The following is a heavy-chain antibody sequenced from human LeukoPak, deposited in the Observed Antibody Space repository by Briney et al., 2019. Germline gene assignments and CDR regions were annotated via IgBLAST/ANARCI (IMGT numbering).Heavy chain of an antibody. D-gene: IGHD1-1*01. CDR3: SRITTNGYFEY. V-gene: IGHV3-7*01. J-gene: IGHJ4*02. CDR2: IRWDDER. CDR1: GFTFSSFW. Sequence: PGGSLRLSCSASGFTFSSFWMGWVRQAPGKGLEWVASIRWDDERHHVDSVTGRFSVSGDNAKNSLYLQMNSLRAEDTAVYFCSRITTNGYFEYWGQGALVTVSS.